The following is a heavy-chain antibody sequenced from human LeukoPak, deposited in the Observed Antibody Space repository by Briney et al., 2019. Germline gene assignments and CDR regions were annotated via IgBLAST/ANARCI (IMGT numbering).Heavy chain of an antibody. J-gene: IGHJ6*02. CDR1: AFTFTSYE. V-gene: IGHV3-48*03. D-gene: IGHD2-2*01. CDR3: ARYPDQTIPYYYYYGMDV. CDR2: ISSRGSTI. Sequence: GGSLRLACPLSAFTFTSYETNWVRQAPGKGLEWVSYISSRGSTIYYAGSVKVRLTLSRHQATNSLYLQMNSLIAEDTAIYYCARYPDQTIPYYYYYGMDVWGQGTPVTVSS.